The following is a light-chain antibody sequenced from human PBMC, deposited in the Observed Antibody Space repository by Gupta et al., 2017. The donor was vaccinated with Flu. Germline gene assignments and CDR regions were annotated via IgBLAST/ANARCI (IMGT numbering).Light chain of an antibody. V-gene: IGKV1-5*03. CDR2: KAS. Sequence: DVQMTQSPSTLSTFVGDSVTITCRASQRINNWLAWYQKKPRKAPKLLIYKASSLEAGVPSRFSGGGSAAGTEFTLTINNLQPDDVASYYCQNDHTYPWTFGQGTKVEIK. CDR1: QRINNW. CDR3: QNDHTYPWT. J-gene: IGKJ1*01.